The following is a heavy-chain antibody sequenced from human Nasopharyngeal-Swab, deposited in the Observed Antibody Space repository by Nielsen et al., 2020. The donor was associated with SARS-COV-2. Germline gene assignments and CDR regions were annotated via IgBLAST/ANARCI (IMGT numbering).Heavy chain of an antibody. D-gene: IGHD3-9*01. V-gene: IGHV3-74*01. CDR3: ARGHYYDILTGYYSGYYMGV. CDR1: EFTFSNYW. J-gene: IGHJ6*03. Sequence: GESLQISCAASEFTFSNYWMHWVRQAPGKGLVLVLRINSDGSTTNYADSVKGRFTISRDNAKKTLYLQMNSLRAEDTAVYYCARGHYYDILTGYYSGYYMGVWGKGTTVTVSS. CDR2: INSDGSTT.